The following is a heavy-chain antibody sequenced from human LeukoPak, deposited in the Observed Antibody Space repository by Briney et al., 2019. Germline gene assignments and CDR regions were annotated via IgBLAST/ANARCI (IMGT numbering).Heavy chain of an antibody. J-gene: IGHJ4*02. Sequence: GGSLRLSCAASGFTFSNAWMSWVRQAPGKGLEWVGRIKSKTDGGTTDYAAPVKGRFTISRDDSKNTLYLQMNSLKTEDTAVYYCTTDIRDIVATIEGYWGQGTLVTVSS. V-gene: IGHV3-15*01. CDR2: IKSKTDGGTT. D-gene: IGHD5-12*01. CDR1: GFTFSNAW. CDR3: TTDIRDIVATIEGY.